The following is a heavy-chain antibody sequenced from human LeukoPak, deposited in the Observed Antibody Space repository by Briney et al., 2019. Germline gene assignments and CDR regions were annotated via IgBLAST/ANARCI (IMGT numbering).Heavy chain of an antibody. J-gene: IGHJ4*02. Sequence: SETLSLTCTVSGGSISSGGYYWSWVRQHPGKGLEWIGYIYYSGSTYYNPSLKSRVTISVDTSKNQFSLKLSSVTAADTAVYYCARAFNDYVWGSHRYYFDYWGQGTLVTVSS. CDR2: IYYSGST. V-gene: IGHV4-31*03. CDR1: GGSISSGGYY. CDR3: ARAFNDYVWGSHRYYFDY. D-gene: IGHD3-16*02.